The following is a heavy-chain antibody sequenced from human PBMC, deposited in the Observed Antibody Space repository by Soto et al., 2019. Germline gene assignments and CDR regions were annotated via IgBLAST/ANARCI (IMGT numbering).Heavy chain of an antibody. CDR1: GYTFTSYG. J-gene: IGHJ6*03. V-gene: IGHV1-18*01. D-gene: IGHD3-3*01. CDR3: ARASSALAGLLSEWNYYMDV. CDR2: ISAYNGNT. Sequence: QVQLVQSGAEVKKPGASVKVSCKASGYTFTSYGISWVRQAPGQGLEWMGWISAYNGNTNYAQKLQGRVTMTTDTSTSTAYMELRSLRSDDTAVYYCARASSALAGLLSEWNYYMDVWGKGTTVTVSS.